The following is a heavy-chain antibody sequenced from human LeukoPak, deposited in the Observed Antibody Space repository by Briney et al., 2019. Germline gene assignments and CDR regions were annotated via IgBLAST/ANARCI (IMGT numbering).Heavy chain of an antibody. Sequence: GASVKVSCKVSGYTLTELSMHGVRQAPGKGREWVGGFDPEDGETIYAQKFQGRVTMTEDTSTDTAYMELSSLRSEDTAVYYCATGVTIFGVVIIPLVYWGQGTLVTVSS. CDR3: ATGVTIFGVVIIPLVY. V-gene: IGHV1-24*01. CDR2: FDPEDGET. D-gene: IGHD3-3*01. CDR1: GYTLTELS. J-gene: IGHJ4*02.